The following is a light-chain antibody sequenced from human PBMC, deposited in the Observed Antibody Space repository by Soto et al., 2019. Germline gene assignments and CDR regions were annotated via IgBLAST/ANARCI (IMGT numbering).Light chain of an antibody. Sequence: DIQMTQSPSSLSSVVGDRVTITCLASRGIGDRLAWFQQKPGKAPQFLIQAASNLQSGVPSRFSGSGSGTEFILSINSLQPEDIATYYCLKVSSFPRKFGQETKVDIK. V-gene: IGKV1-12*01. J-gene: IGKJ1*01. CDR3: LKVSSFPRK. CDR2: AAS. CDR1: RGIGDR.